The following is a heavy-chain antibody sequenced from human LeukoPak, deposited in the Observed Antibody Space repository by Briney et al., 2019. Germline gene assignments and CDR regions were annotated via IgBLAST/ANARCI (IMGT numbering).Heavy chain of an antibody. CDR2: IYHSGST. CDR1: GASIHDDH. D-gene: IGHD5-18*01. V-gene: IGHV4-38-2*02. J-gene: IGHJ4*02. CDR3: ARVSMVTTDY. Sequence: SETLSLTCTVSGASIHDDHFTWIRQPPGKGLEWIGSIYHSGSTYYNPSLKSRVTISVDTSKNQFSLKLSSVTAADTAVYYCARVSMVTTDYWGQGTLVTVSS.